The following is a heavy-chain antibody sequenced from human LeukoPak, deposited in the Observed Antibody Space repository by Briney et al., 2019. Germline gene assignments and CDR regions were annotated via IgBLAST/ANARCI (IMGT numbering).Heavy chain of an antibody. Sequence: GGSLRLSCAASGFTFSSYSMNWVRQAPGKGLEWVSSISSSSSYIYYADSVKGRFTISRDNAKNSLYLQMNSLRAEDTAVYYCARDIPSPYYYDSSGDAFDIWGQGTMVTASS. CDR3: ARDIPSPYYYDSSGDAFDI. J-gene: IGHJ3*02. V-gene: IGHV3-21*01. CDR2: ISSSSSYI. CDR1: GFTFSSYS. D-gene: IGHD3-22*01.